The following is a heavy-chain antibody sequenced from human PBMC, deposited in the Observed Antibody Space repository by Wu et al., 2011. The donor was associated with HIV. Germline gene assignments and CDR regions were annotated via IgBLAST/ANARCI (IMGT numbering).Heavy chain of an antibody. CDR1: GYTFTGYH. V-gene: IGHV1-2*02. J-gene: IGHJ4*02. Sequence: QVQLVQSGAEVKKPGASVKVSCKASGYTFTGYHMHWVRQAPGQGLEWMGWINPNSGGTNSAQNFQGRVTMTRDTSISTTYMELTRLRSDDTAVYYCARPSQGEQGHWGPGTLVTVSS. CDR2: INPNSGGT. D-gene: IGHD3-16*01. CDR3: ARPSQGEQGH.